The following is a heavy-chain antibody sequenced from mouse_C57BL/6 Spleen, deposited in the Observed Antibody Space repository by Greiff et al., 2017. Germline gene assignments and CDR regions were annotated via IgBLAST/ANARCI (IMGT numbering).Heavy chain of an antibody. Sequence: QVTLKVSGPGILQPSQTLSLTCSFSGFSLSTFGMGVGWIRQPSGKGLEWLAHIWWDDDKYYNPALKSRLTNSKDTSKNQVFLKIANVDTADTATYYCARAYYYGSSSYYYAMDYWGQGTSVTVSS. CDR2: IWWDDDK. J-gene: IGHJ4*01. CDR3: ARAYYYGSSSYYYAMDY. CDR1: GFSLSTFGMG. D-gene: IGHD1-1*01. V-gene: IGHV8-8*01.